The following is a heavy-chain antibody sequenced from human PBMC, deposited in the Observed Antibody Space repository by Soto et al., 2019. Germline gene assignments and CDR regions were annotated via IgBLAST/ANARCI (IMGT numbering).Heavy chain of an antibody. Sequence: QVQLVQSWAEVKKPGSSVKVSCKASGGTFSSYAISWVRQAPGQGLEWMGGIIPIFGTANYAQKFQGRVTNTAEESTSTADMELSSLRSEVTAVYYCARGPGGYSSGWYDYWGQGTLVTVSS. CDR1: GGTFSSYA. J-gene: IGHJ4*02. V-gene: IGHV1-69*01. CDR3: ARGPGGYSSGWYDY. D-gene: IGHD6-19*01. CDR2: IIPIFGTA.